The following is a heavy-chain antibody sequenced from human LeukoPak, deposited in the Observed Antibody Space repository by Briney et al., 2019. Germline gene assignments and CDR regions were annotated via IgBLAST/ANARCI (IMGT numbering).Heavy chain of an antibody. CDR1: GFTFSRFE. D-gene: IGHD2-15*01. J-gene: IGHJ4*02. CDR2: ISHGTYI. V-gene: IGHV3-48*03. Sequence: PGGSLRLSCVASGFTFSRFEMNWVRQAPGKGLEWISHISHGTYIAYADSVKGRFSISRDNAKNSLYLQMNSLRAEDTAVYYCTREQDREAAATVIGDSWGQGTLVTVSS. CDR3: TREQDREAAATVIGDS.